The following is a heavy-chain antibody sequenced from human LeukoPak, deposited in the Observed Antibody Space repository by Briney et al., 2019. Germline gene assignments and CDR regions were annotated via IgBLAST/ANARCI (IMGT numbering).Heavy chain of an antibody. D-gene: IGHD3-22*01. V-gene: IGHV3-23*01. CDR3: AKDGARSSGYYEENWFDP. CDR2: ISGSGGST. CDR1: GFTFSSYA. J-gene: IGHJ5*02. Sequence: GGSLRLSCAASGFTFSSYAMSWVRQAPGKGLEWVSAISGSGGSTYYADSVKGRFTISRDNSKNTLYLQMNSLRAEDTAVYYCAKDGARSSGYYEENWFDPWGQGTLVTVSS.